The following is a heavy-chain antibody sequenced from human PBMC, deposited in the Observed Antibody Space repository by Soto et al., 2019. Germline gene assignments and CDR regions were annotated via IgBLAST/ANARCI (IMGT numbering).Heavy chain of an antibody. J-gene: IGHJ3*02. CDR2: IIPIFGTA. D-gene: IGHD3-22*01. Sequence: SVKVSCKASGGTFSSYAISWVRQAPGQGLEWTGGIIPIFGTAKYAQKFQGRVTITADESTSTAYMELSSLRSEDTALYYCASFDSSGYPSAFKIWGQGTMVTVSS. CDR3: ASFDSSGYPSAFKI. CDR1: GGTFSSYA. V-gene: IGHV1-69*13.